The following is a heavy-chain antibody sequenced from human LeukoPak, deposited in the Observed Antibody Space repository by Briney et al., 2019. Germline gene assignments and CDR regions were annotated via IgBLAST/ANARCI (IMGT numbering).Heavy chain of an antibody. CDR2: INPSVGST. D-gene: IGHD2-2*01. CDR3: ARTSCTSTTCYDYYYYGLDV. J-gene: IGHJ6*02. CDR1: GYTFTNYY. Sequence: ASVKVSCKASGYTFTNYYIHWVRQAPGQGLEWMGVINPSVGSTSYAQKFQGRVTMTRDTSTSTVYMEVSSLRYEDTAEYSCARTSCTSTTCYDYYYYGLDVWGQGTTVTVSS. V-gene: IGHV1-46*01.